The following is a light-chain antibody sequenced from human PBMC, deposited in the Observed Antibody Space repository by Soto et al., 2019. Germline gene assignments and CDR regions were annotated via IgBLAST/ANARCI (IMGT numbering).Light chain of an antibody. J-gene: IGLJ1*01. CDR2: YNN. V-gene: IGLV1-44*01. Sequence: QSVLTQEPSASGTAGQGVTISCSGSDSNIGSNSVYWYQHLPKTAPKLLIYYNNQRPSGVPDRFSGSRSGTSASLAISGLRSEDESDYYCATWDDSLNGYVFGTGTKVTVL. CDR3: ATWDDSLNGYV. CDR1: DSNIGSNS.